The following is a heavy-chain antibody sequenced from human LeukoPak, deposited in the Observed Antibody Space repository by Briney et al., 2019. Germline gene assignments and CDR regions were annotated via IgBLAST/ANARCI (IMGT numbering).Heavy chain of an antibody. D-gene: IGHD6-13*01. CDR1: GFTFSSYS. V-gene: IGHV3-21*01. J-gene: IGHJ4*02. CDR2: ISSSSSYI. CDR3: AKVEYTSSWYGVGSLDC. Sequence: GGSLRLSCAASGFTFSSYSMNWVRQAPGKGLEWVSSISSSSSYIYYADSVKGRFTISRDNSKSTLYLQMNSLRAEDTAVYYCAKVEYTSSWYGVGSLDCWGQGTLVTVSS.